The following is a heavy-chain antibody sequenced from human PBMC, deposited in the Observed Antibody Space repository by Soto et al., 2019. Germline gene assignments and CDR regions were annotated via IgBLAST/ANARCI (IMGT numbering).Heavy chain of an antibody. J-gene: IGHJ6*02. CDR2: IYTSGST. Sequence: SETLSLTCTVSGGSISSYYWSWIRQPAGKGLEWIGRIYTSGSTNYNPSLKSRVTMSVDTSKNQFSLKLSSVTAADTAVYYCASSSSSWYDYYYYGMDVWGQGTTVTVSS. CDR1: GGSISSYY. D-gene: IGHD6-13*01. V-gene: IGHV4-4*07. CDR3: ASSSSSWYDYYYYGMDV.